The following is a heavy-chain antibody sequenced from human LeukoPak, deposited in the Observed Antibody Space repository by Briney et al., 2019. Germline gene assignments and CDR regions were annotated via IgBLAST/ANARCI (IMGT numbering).Heavy chain of an antibody. CDR2: IYYSGNT. D-gene: IGHD3-22*01. Sequence: SETLSLTCTVSGGSINSYYWSWIRQPPGKGLEWIGYIYYSGNTNYNPSLKSRLTISVDTSKNQFSLKLRSVTAADTAVYYCARVYDSSYDAFDIWGQGTMVTVSP. CDR3: ARVYDSSYDAFDI. J-gene: IGHJ3*02. CDR1: GGSINSYY. V-gene: IGHV4-59*01.